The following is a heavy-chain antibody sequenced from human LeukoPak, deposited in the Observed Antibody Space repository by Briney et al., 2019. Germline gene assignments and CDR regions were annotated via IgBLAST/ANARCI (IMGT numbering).Heavy chain of an antibody. D-gene: IGHD6-19*01. J-gene: IGHJ4*02. Sequence: GGSLSLSCAASGFSFSSYSMNWVRQAPGKGREWVSSISSSSSNIYYADSVKGRFTISRDNAKNSLYLQMNSLRADDTAVYCCARIWAWAAGTPHFDYWGQGTLVTVSS. CDR2: ISSSSSNI. CDR3: ARIWAWAAGTPHFDY. V-gene: IGHV3-21*01. CDR1: GFSFSSYS.